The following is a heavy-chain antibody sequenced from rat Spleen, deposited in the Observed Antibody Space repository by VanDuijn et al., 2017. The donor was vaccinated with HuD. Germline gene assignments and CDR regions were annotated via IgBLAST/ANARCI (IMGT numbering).Heavy chain of an antibody. CDR2: INSAGST. CDR1: GHSIDSSYR. J-gene: IGHJ4*01. CDR3: ARGAGYVLDA. D-gene: IGHD1-4*01. Sequence: EVQLQESGPGLVKPSQSLSLTCSVTGHSIDSSYRWNWIRKFPGNKLEWMGYINSAGSTNYNPSLKSQISITLDTSKNQFFLQLNSVTTEDTATYYCARGAGYVLDAWGQGASVTVSS. V-gene: IGHV3-3*01.